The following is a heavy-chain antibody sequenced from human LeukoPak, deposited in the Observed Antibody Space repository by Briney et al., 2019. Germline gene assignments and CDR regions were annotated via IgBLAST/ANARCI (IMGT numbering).Heavy chain of an antibody. CDR2: IYYSGNT. D-gene: IGHD3-22*01. CDR3: ARERYYYDSSSEGNY. V-gene: IGHV4-39*01. J-gene: IGHJ4*02. CDR1: GGSISSSSYY. Sequence: SEALSLTCTVSGGSISSSSYYWGWIRQPPGKGLEWIGSIYYSGNTYYNPSLKSQFTISVDTSKNQFSLKLSSVTAADTAVYYCARERYYYDSSSEGNYWGQGTLVTVSS.